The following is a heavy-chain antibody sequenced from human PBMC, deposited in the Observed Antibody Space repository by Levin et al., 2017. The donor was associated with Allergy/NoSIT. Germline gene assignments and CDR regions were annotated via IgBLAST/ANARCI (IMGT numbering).Heavy chain of an antibody. V-gene: IGHV4-59*08. CDR1: GGSISSYY. CDR3: ARLRLAVGGGAFDI. J-gene: IGHJ3*02. CDR2: IYYSGCT. Sequence: SETLSLTCTVSGGSISSYYWSWIRQPPGKGLEWIGYIYYSGCTNYNPSLKSRVTISVDTSKNQFSLKLSSVTAADTAVYYCARLRLAVGGGAFDIWGQGTMVTVSS. D-gene: IGHD2-15*01.